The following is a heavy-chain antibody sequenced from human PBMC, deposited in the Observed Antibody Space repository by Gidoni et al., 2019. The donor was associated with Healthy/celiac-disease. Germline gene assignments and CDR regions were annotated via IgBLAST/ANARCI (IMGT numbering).Heavy chain of an antibody. J-gene: IGHJ4*02. V-gene: IGHV3-23*01. D-gene: IGHD3-22*01. Sequence: EVQLLESGGGLVQPGGSLRLSCAASGFTFSSYAMSWVRQAPGKGLEWVSAISGSGGSTYYADSVKGRFTISRDNSKNTLYLQMNSLRAEDTAVYYCAKNTYYYDSSGYYHKLYYFDYWGQGTLVTVSS. CDR2: ISGSGGST. CDR1: GFTFSSYA. CDR3: AKNTYYYDSSGYYHKLYYFDY.